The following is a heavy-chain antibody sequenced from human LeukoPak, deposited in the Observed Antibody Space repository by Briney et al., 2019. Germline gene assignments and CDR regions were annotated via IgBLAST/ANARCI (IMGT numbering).Heavy chain of an antibody. CDR2: IKQDGSEK. CDR3: AKGSYYDILPGYMVY. Sequence: GGSLRLSCAASGFTFSSYWMSWVRQAPGKGLEWVANIKQDGSEKYYVDSVKGRFTISRDNSKNMLYLQMNSLRAEDTAVYYCAKGSYYDILPGYMVYWGQGTLVTVSS. J-gene: IGHJ4*02. V-gene: IGHV3-7*01. CDR1: GFTFSSYW. D-gene: IGHD3-9*01.